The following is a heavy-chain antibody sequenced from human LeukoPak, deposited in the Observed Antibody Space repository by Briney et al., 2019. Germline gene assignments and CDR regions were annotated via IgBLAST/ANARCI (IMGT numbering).Heavy chain of an antibody. Sequence: GGSLRPSCAASGFTFSSYWMSWVRQAPGKGLEWVAYIKKTGSETYYVDSVKGRFTITRDNTRNSLFLQMYSLRAEDAAVYFCAREDGYCSGGNCYSYFDSWGQGTLVTVSS. CDR3: AREDGYCSGGNCYSYFDS. J-gene: IGHJ4*02. CDR2: IKKTGSET. D-gene: IGHD2-15*01. V-gene: IGHV3-7*01. CDR1: GFTFSSYW.